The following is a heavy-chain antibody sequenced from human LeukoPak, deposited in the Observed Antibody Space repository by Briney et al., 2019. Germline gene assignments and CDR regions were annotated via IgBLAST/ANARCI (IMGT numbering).Heavy chain of an antibody. D-gene: IGHD3-22*01. Sequence: SVKVSCKASGGTFSSYAISWVRQAPGQGLEWMGRIIPILGIANYAQKFQGRVTITADKSTSTAYMELSSPRSEDTAVYYCAITYYYDSSGYYYFDYWGQGTLVTVSS. CDR1: GGTFSSYA. V-gene: IGHV1-69*04. CDR3: AITYYYDSSGYYYFDY. CDR2: IIPILGIA. J-gene: IGHJ4*02.